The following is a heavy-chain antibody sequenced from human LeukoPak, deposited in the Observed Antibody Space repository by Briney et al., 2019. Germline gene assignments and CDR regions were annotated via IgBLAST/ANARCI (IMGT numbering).Heavy chain of an antibody. J-gene: IGHJ5*02. CDR1: GGTFSSYA. V-gene: IGHV1-69*01. D-gene: IGHD6-13*01. CDR2: IIPIFGTA. Sequence: SVKVSCKASGGTFSSYAISWVRQAPGQGLEWMGGIIPIFGTANYAQKFQGRVTITADESTSTAYMELSSLRSEDTAVYYCARDYPMGSSWGGNWFDPWGQGTLVTVSS. CDR3: ARDYPMGSSWGGNWFDP.